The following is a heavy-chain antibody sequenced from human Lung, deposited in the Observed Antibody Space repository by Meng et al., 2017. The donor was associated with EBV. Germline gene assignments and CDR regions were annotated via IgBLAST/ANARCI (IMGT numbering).Heavy chain of an antibody. CDR3: ARRGPSGNFSP. J-gene: IGHJ5*02. Sequence: QLHAWGSGLLKPSETLSRSCAVYGGSFRDYYWTWIRHPPGKGLEWIGEIDHRGNTKYNPSLKSRVTISLDTSKKQFSLKVSSVTAADSAVYYCARRGPSGNFSPWSQGALVTVFS. D-gene: IGHD3-10*01. CDR2: IDHRGNT. CDR1: GGSFRDYY. V-gene: IGHV4-34*01.